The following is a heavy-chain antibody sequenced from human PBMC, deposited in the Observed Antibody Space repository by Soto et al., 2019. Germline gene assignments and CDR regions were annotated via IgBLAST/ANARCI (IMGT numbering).Heavy chain of an antibody. CDR1: GFTFSSYG. Sequence: QVQLVESGGGVVQPGRSLRLSCAASGFTFSSYGMHWVRQAPGKGLEWVAVIWYDGSNKYYADSVKGRFTISRDNSKNTLYLQMNSLRAEDTAVYYCARANAKTKSRYYYMDVWGKGTTVTVSS. V-gene: IGHV3-33*01. CDR3: ARANAKTKSRYYYMDV. CDR2: IWYDGSNK. D-gene: IGHD2-8*01. J-gene: IGHJ6*03.